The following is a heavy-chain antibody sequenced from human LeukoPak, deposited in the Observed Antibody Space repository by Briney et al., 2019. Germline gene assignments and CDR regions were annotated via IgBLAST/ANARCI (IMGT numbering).Heavy chain of an antibody. CDR1: GFTVSSNY. Sequence: GGSLRLSCAASGFTVSSNYMSWVRQAPGKGLEWVSVIYSGGSTYYADSVKGRFTISRDNSKNTLYLQMNSLRAEDTAVCYCARDSMSAAAGYYYGMDVWGQGTTVTVSS. D-gene: IGHD6-13*01. CDR3: ARDSMSAAAGYYYGMDV. CDR2: IYSGGST. J-gene: IGHJ6*02. V-gene: IGHV3-66*01.